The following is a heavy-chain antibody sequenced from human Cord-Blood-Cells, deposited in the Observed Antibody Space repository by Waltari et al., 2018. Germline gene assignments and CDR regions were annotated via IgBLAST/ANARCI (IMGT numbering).Heavy chain of an antibody. J-gene: IGHJ4*02. D-gene: IGHD6-6*01. CDR1: GGTFSSYA. Sequence: QVRLVQSGAEVKNPGPAVKVSCKASGGTFSSYATSWVRQAPGQGLEWMGGIIPIFGTAKYAQKFQGRVTITADESTSTAYMELSSLRSEDTAVYYCARDSTAGKQLVRGFDYWGQGTLVTVSS. CDR3: ARDSTAGKQLVRGFDY. CDR2: IIPIFGTA. V-gene: IGHV1-69*01.